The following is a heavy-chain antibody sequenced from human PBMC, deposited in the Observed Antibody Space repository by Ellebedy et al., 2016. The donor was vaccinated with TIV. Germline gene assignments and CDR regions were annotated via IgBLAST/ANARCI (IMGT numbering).Heavy chain of an antibody. CDR2: MNPNSGNT. CDR1: GYTFTSYD. J-gene: IGHJ6*02. D-gene: IGHD2-15*01. Sequence: ASVKVSXXASGYTFTSYDINWVRQATGQGLEWMGWMNPNSGNTGYAQKFQGRVTMTRNTSISTAYMELSSLRSEDTAVYYCARVVTRPYARGRVHYGMDVWGQGTTVTVSS. CDR3: ARVVTRPYARGRVHYGMDV. V-gene: IGHV1-8*01.